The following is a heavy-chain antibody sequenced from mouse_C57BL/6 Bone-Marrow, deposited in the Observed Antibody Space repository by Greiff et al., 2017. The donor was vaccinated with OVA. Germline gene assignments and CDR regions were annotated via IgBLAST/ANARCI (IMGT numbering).Heavy chain of an antibody. V-gene: IGHV1-53*01. J-gene: IGHJ1*03. CDR3: SIYDDSPDWYLDV. CDR1: GYTFTSYC. Sequence: VQLQQPGTELVKPGASVKLSCKASGYTFTSYCMHWVKQRPGQGLEWIGNINPSNGGTNYNEKFKSKATLTVDKSSSTAYMQLSSLTSEDSAIYYCSIYDDSPDWYLDVGGTGTTVTVSS. CDR2: INPSNGGT. D-gene: IGHD2-3*01.